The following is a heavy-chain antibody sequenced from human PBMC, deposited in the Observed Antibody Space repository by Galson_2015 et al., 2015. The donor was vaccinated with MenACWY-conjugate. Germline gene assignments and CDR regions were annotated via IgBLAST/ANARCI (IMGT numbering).Heavy chain of an antibody. CDR2: IIPVLGIA. J-gene: IGHJ4*02. Sequence: SVKVSCKASEGTFSSYAISWVRQAPGQGLEWMGRIIPVLGIANYAQKFQGRVTITADKSTSTAYMELSRLRSEDTAVYYCARDRMYYYDSSGYSAVDYWGQGTLVTVSS. CDR1: EGTFSSYA. CDR3: ARDRMYYYDSSGYSAVDY. D-gene: IGHD3-22*01. V-gene: IGHV1-69*04.